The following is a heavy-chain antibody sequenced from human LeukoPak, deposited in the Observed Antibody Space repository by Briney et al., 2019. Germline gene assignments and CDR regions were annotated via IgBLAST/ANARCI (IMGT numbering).Heavy chain of an antibody. CDR3: AKGMGAPYYFDY. J-gene: IGHJ4*02. CDR2: ISYDGSNK. CDR1: GFTFSRYG. V-gene: IGHV3-30*18. D-gene: IGHD1-26*01. Sequence: GGSLRLSCAASGFTFSRYGMHWVRQAPGKGLEWEAVISYDGSNKYYADSVKGRFTISRDNSKNTLYLQMNSLRAEDTAVYYCAKGMGAPYYFDYWGQGTLVTVSS.